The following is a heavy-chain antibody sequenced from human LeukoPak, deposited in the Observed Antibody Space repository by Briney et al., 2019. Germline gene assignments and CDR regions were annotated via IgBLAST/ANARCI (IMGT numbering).Heavy chain of an antibody. CDR2: INHSGST. J-gene: IGHJ4*02. Sequence: SETLSLTCAVYGGSFSGYYWSWIRQPPGKGLEWIGEINHSGSTNYNPSLKSRVTISVDTSKNQFSLKLSSVTAADTAVYYCARLTAFGYGAFDSWGQGTLVTVSS. V-gene: IGHV4-34*01. CDR1: GGSFSGYY. CDR3: ARLTAFGYGAFDS. D-gene: IGHD2-21*02.